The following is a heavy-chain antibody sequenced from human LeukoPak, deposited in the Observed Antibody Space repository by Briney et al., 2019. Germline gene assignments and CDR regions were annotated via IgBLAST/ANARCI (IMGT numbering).Heavy chain of an antibody. CDR1: GGSISSYY. J-gene: IGHJ4*02. D-gene: IGHD3-22*01. CDR3: ARQGLPTYYYDSSGFDY. V-gene: IGHV4-59*08. CDR2: IYYSGST. Sequence: ASETLSLTCTVSGGSISSYYWSWIRQPPGKGLEWIGYIYYSGSTNYNPSLKSRVTISVDTSKDQFSLKLSSVTAADTAVYYCARQGLPTYYYDSSGFDYWGQGTLVTVSS.